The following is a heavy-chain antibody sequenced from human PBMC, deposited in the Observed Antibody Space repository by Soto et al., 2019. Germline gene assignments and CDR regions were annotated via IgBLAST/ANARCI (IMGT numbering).Heavy chain of an antibody. CDR3: ASSGSYDIGLFDP. Sequence: TGGSLRLSCAASGFTFSSYTINWVRQAPGKGLEWVSSISSNSAYIYYADSVKGRFTISRDNAKNTLYLQLNSLRAEDTAVYYCASSGSYDIGLFDPWGQGTLVTVSS. CDR1: GFTFSSYT. J-gene: IGHJ5*02. V-gene: IGHV3-21*01. D-gene: IGHD3-10*01. CDR2: ISSNSAYI.